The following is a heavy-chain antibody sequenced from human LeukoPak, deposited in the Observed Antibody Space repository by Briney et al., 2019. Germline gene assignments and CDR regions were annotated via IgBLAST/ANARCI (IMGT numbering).Heavy chain of an antibody. CDR1: EFTFSDSW. J-gene: IGHJ4*02. D-gene: IGHD3-22*01. V-gene: IGHV3-23*01. CDR2: ISGSGGST. CDR3: ARSILRYYYDASGYYPYYFDY. Sequence: TGGSLRLSCAASEFTFSDSWMSWVRQAPGKGVEWVSAISGSGGSTYYADSVKGRFTISRDNSKNTLYLQMNSLRAEDTAVYYCARSILRYYYDASGYYPYYFDYWGLGMLVTVSS.